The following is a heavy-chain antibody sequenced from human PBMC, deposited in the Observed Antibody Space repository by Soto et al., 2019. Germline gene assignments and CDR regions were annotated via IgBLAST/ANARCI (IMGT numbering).Heavy chain of an antibody. CDR2: IIPIFGTA. D-gene: IGHD3-22*01. CDR1: GGTFSSYA. Sequence: SVKVSCKASGGTFSSYAISWVRQAPGQGLEWMGGIIPIFGTANYAQKFQGRVTITADESTSTAYMELSSLRSEDTAVYYCARPTRYYYDSSGQSAWFDPWGQGTLVTVSS. V-gene: IGHV1-69*13. CDR3: ARPTRYYYDSSGQSAWFDP. J-gene: IGHJ5*02.